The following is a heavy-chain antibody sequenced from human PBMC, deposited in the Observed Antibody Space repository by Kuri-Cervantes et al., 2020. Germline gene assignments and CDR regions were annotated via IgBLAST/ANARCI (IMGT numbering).Heavy chain of an antibody. J-gene: IGHJ4*02. D-gene: IGHD2-2*01. V-gene: IGHV3-21*04. CDR3: AKSYCSSTTCQAAH. CDR1: GFTFSTYS. Sequence: GGSLRLSCAASGFTFSTYSMNWVRQAPGKGLEWVSLISSSNNYIYYADSVKGRFTISRDNAKNSLYLQMNSLRTEDTALYYCAKSYCSSTTCQAAHWGQGTLVTVSS. CDR2: ISSSNNYI.